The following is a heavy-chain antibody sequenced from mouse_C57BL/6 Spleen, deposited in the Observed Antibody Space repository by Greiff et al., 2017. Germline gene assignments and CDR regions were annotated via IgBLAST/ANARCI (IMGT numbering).Heavy chain of an antibody. CDR2: ISYDGSN. V-gene: IGHV3-6*01. Sequence: EVKVEESGPGLVKPSQSLSLTCSVTGYSITSGYYWNWIRQFPGNKLEWMGYISYDGSNNYNPSLKNRISITRDTSKNQFFLKLNSVTTEDTATYYCARDATMVKDWYFDVWGTGTTVTVSS. D-gene: IGHD2-1*01. J-gene: IGHJ1*03. CDR3: ARDATMVKDWYFDV. CDR1: GYSITSGYY.